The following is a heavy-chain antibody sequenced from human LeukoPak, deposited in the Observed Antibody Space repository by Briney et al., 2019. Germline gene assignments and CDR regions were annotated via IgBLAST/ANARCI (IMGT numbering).Heavy chain of an antibody. CDR3: TTDLGGYYDFWSGYYNY. Sequence: GGSLRLSCAASGFTFSNGWMNWVRQAPGKGLEWVGRIKSKTDGGTIDYAAPVQGRFTISRDDSKNTLYLEMNSLKTEDTAVYYCTTDLGGYYDFWSGYYNYWGQGTLVTVSS. J-gene: IGHJ4*02. CDR1: GFTFSNGW. CDR2: IKSKTDGGTI. D-gene: IGHD3-3*01. V-gene: IGHV3-15*01.